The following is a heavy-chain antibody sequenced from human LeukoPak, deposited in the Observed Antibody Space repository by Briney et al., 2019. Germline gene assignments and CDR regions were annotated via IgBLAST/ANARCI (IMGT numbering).Heavy chain of an antibody. V-gene: IGHV3-21*01. CDR3: ARDPFYYGAAGSDDY. CDR2: ISSGSTYI. Sequence: GGSLRLSCAASEFTINSYSFNWIRQPPGGRLEWVSSISSGSTYIYYSDSVRGRFTVSRDNAKNSLFLQMNNLRAEDTAVYYCARDPFYYGAAGSDDYWGQGTLVTVSS. J-gene: IGHJ4*02. CDR1: EFTINSYS. D-gene: IGHD4/OR15-4a*01.